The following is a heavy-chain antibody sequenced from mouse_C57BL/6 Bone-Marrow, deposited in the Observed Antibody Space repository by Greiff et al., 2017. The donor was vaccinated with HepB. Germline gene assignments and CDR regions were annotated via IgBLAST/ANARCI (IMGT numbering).Heavy chain of an antibody. D-gene: IGHD3-2*02. CDR1: GFTFTDYY. CDR2: IRNKANGYTT. CDR3: ARSSRTAQAPWFAY. Sequence: EVMLVESGGGLVQPGGSLSLSCAASGFTFTDYYMSWVRQPPGKALEWLGFIRNKANGYTTEYSASVKGRFTISRDNSQSILYLQMNALRAEDSATYYCARSSRTAQAPWFAYWGQGTLVTVSA. V-gene: IGHV7-3*01. J-gene: IGHJ3*01.